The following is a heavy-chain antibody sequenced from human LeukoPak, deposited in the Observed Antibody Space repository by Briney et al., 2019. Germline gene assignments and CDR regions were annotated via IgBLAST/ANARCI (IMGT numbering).Heavy chain of an antibody. V-gene: IGHV3-23*01. J-gene: IGHJ4*02. CDR2: ITSRGGNT. CDR3: AKLIPPVDCSRTSCYGFDY. Sequence: GGSLRLSCAVSGFTFSSYAMSWVRQAPGKGLEGVSAITSRGGNTYYTDSVKGRFTVSRDNSKNTLYLQMNSLRAEDTAVYFCAKLIPPVDCSRTSCYGFDYWGQGTLVTVSS. D-gene: IGHD2-2*01. CDR1: GFTFSSYA.